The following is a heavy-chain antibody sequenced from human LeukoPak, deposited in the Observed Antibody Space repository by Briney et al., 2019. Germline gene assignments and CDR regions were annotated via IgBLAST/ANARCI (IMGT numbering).Heavy chain of an antibody. D-gene: IGHD2-21*01. Sequence: GGSLRLSCAGSEFTFNNYAMSWVRQAPGKGLEWVSALSGSGGSTYYADSVKGRFTISRDNSKSTLYLQMNSLRADDTAVYYCARVVLKGVDAFDIWGQGTMVTVSS. CDR3: ARVVLKGVDAFDI. V-gene: IGHV3-23*01. CDR1: EFTFNNYA. CDR2: LSGSGGST. J-gene: IGHJ3*02.